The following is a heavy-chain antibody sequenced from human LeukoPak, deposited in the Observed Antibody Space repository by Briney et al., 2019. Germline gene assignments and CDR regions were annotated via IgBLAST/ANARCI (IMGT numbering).Heavy chain of an antibody. V-gene: IGHV4-30-2*01. CDR1: GGSISSGNYY. J-gene: IGHJ3*02. D-gene: IGHD4-17*01. CDR3: ARVLLMDYGDSPYAFDI. CDR2: IHHSGST. Sequence: SETLSLTCTVSGGSISSGNYYWSWIRQHPGKGLEWIGYIHHSGSTYYNPSLKSRVTISVDRSKNQFSLKLSSVTAADTAVYYCARVLLMDYGDSPYAFDIWGQGTMVTVSS.